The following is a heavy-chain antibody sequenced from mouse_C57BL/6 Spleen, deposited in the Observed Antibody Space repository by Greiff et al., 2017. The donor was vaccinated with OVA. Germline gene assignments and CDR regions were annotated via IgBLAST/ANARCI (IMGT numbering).Heavy chain of an antibody. D-gene: IGHD1-1*01. V-gene: IGHV1-53*01. CDR2: INPSNGGT. CDR1: GYTFTSYW. CDR3: ARKGAITSAVGD. J-gene: IGHJ2*01. Sequence: QVQLKQPGTELVKPGASVKLSCKASGYTFTSYWMHWVKQRPGQGLEWIGNINPSNGGTNYNQKFKSKATLTVDKSSSTAYMPLSSLTSEDSAVYYCARKGAITSAVGDWGKGTTLTVSS.